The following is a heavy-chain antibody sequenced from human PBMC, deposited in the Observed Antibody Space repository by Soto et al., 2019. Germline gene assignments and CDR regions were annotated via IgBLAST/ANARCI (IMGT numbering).Heavy chain of an antibody. CDR1: GYSISSGYY. Sequence: LALTCAVSGYSISSGYYWGWIRQPPGKGLEWIGSIYHSGSTYYNPFLKSRVTISVDTSKNQFSLSLNSVTAADTAVYYCVKRSLLVAPTWGQGILVTVSS. D-gene: IGHD2-21*01. V-gene: IGHV4-38-2*01. CDR3: VKRSLLVAPT. CDR2: IYHSGST. J-gene: IGHJ4*02.